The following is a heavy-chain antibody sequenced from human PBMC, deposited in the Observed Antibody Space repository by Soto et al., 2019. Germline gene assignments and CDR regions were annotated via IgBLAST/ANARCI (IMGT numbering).Heavy chain of an antibody. J-gene: IGHJ6*02. CDR1: GYTLTELS. D-gene: IGHD6-19*01. V-gene: IGHV1-24*01. Sequence: QVQLVQSGAEVKKPGASVKVSCKVSGYTLTELSMHWVRQAPGKGLEWMGGFDPEDGETIYAQKFQGRVTMTEDTSTDTAYMELSSLRSEDTAVYYCATGGRYSSGWRDYYYYYGMDVWGQGTTVTVSS. CDR2: FDPEDGET. CDR3: ATGGRYSSGWRDYYYYYGMDV.